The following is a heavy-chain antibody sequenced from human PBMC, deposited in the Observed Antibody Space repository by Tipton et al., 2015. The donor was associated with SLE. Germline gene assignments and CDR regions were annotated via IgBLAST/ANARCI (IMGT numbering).Heavy chain of an antibody. CDR3: ASTFHYDFWSGYIDAFDI. Sequence: TLSLTCAVSGYSISSGYYWGWIRQPPGKGLEWIGSIYHSGSTYYNPSLKSRVTISVDTSKNQFSLKLSSVTAADTAVYYCASTFHYDFWSGYIDAFDIWGQGTMVTVSS. CDR1: GYSISSGYY. D-gene: IGHD3-3*01. V-gene: IGHV4-38-2*01. J-gene: IGHJ3*02. CDR2: IYHSGST.